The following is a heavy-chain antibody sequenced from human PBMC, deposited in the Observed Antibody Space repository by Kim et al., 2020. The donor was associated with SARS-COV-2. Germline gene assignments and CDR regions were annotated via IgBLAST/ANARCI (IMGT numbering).Heavy chain of an antibody. D-gene: IGHD1-26*01. Sequence: ASVKVSCKASGYTFTSYGISWVRQAPGQGLEWMGWISAYNGNTNYAQKLQGRVTMTTDTSTSTAYMELRSLRSDDTAVYYCARDEQKDIVGATFYFRSVDPTKDYGMDVWGQGTTVTVSS. CDR2: ISAYNGNT. V-gene: IGHV1-18*01. J-gene: IGHJ6*02. CDR1: GYTFTSYG. CDR3: ARDEQKDIVGATFYFRSVDPTKDYGMDV.